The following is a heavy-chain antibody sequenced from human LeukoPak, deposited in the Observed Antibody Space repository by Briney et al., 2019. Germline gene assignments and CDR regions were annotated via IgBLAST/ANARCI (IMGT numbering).Heavy chain of an antibody. J-gene: IGHJ4*02. V-gene: IGHV4-59*11. CDR3: PRGLLRYFD. Sequence: KTSETLSLTCTDSGGCLEGLYWSWIRQSPEKGLEWIGNVFHTGVSSYHLSLKIPVTISVVPSTNQFSLKLSSVTAADTAVYYCPRGLLRYFDWGQGTLVTVSS. D-gene: IGHD3-9*01. CDR1: GGCLEGLY. CDR2: VFHTGVS.